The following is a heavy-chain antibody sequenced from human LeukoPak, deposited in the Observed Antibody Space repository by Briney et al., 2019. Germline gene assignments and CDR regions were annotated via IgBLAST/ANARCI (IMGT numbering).Heavy chain of an antibody. Sequence: KSGGSLRLSRAASGFTFSDYYMSWIRQAPGKGLEWVSSISSSSSYIYYADSVKGRFTISRDNAKNSLYLQMNSLRAEDTAVYYCARDTNVDSFFDYWGQGTLVTVSS. CDR2: ISSSSSYI. CDR3: ARDTNVDSFFDY. J-gene: IGHJ4*02. V-gene: IGHV3-11*06. CDR1: GFTFSDYY. D-gene: IGHD4-17*01.